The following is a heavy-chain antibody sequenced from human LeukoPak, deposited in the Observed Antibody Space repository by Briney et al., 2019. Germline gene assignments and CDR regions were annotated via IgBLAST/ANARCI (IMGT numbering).Heavy chain of an antibody. V-gene: IGHV1-18*01. D-gene: IGHD4/OR15-4a*01. CDR1: GYTFTSYG. CDR3: ARISAWLTLNWFDP. Sequence: ASVKVSCKASGYTFTSYGISWVRQAPGQGLEWMGWISDHNGNTNYAQKLQGRVTMTTDTSTSTAYMELRSLRAEDTGVYYCARISAWLTLNWFDPWGQGTLVTVSS. CDR2: ISDHNGNT. J-gene: IGHJ5*02.